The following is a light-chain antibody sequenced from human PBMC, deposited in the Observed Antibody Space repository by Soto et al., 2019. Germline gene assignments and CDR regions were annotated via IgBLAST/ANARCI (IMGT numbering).Light chain of an antibody. CDR3: SSYRSGSTVVV. CDR2: EVT. CDR1: YSDLGGYKY. V-gene: IGLV2-14*01. J-gene: IGLJ2*01. Sequence: QSALTQPASVSGSPGQSITISCTGTYSDLGGYKYVSWYQQHPGKAPKVMIYEVTYRPSGVANRCSASKSGNTASLTIYGVQDDDEDYYYCSSYRSGSTVVVFGGGTQLTVL.